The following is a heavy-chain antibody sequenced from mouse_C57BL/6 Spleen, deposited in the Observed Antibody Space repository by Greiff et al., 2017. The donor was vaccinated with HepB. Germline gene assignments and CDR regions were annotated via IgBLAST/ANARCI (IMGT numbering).Heavy chain of an antibody. CDR3: ARGDGYYDAMDY. CDR1: GYAFTNYL. D-gene: IGHD2-3*01. Sequence: QVHVKQSGAELVRPGTSVKVSCKASGYAFTNYLIEWVKQRPGQGLEWIGVINPGSGGTNYNEKFKGKATLTADKSSSTAYMQLSSLTSEDSAVYFCARGDGYYDAMDYWGQGTSVTVSS. CDR2: INPGSGGT. V-gene: IGHV1-54*01. J-gene: IGHJ4*01.